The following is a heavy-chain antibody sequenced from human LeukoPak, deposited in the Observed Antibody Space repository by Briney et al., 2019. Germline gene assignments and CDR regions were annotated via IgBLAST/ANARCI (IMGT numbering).Heavy chain of an antibody. Sequence: GSLRLSCAASGFTFSTYAMHWVRQAPGKGLQWVAVISFDGTKNSYTDSVKGRFTISRDNSKNTLYLQMNSLRAEDTAVYYCARPGFGVGETYKFYGMDVWGQGTTVTVSS. CDR1: GFTFSTYA. CDR3: ARPGFGVGETYKFYGMDV. D-gene: IGHD3-10*01. CDR2: ISFDGTKN. V-gene: IGHV3-30*04. J-gene: IGHJ6*02.